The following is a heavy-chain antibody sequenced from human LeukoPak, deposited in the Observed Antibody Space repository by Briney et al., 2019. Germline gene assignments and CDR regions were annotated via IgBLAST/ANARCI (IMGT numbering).Heavy chain of an antibody. CDR1: GFTFDDYA. D-gene: IGHD6-13*01. J-gene: IGHJ5*02. Sequence: GGSLRLSCAASGFTFDDYAMHWVRQAPGKGLEWVSRINSDGSSTSYADSVKGRFTISRDNAKNTLYLQMNSLRAEDTAVYYCARVVSSSWSNWFDPWGQGTLVTVSS. CDR3: ARVVSSSWSNWFDP. V-gene: IGHV3-74*01. CDR2: INSDGSST.